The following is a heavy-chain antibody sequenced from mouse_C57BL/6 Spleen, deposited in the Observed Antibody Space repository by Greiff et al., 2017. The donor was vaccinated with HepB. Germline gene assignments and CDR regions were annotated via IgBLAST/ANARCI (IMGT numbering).Heavy chain of an antibody. Sequence: VKVEESGPGLVQPSQSLSITCTVSGFSLTSYGVHWVRQSPGKGLEWLGVIWSGGSTDYNAAFISRLSISKDNSKSQVFFKMNSLQADDTAIYYCARNRGYGSSYGGYFDVWGTGTTVTVSS. CDR1: GFSLTSYG. V-gene: IGHV2-2*01. J-gene: IGHJ1*03. CDR2: IWSGGST. CDR3: ARNRGYGSSYGGYFDV. D-gene: IGHD1-1*01.